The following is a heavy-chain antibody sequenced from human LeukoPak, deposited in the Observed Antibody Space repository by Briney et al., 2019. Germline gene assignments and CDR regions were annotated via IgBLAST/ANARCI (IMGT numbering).Heavy chain of an antibody. V-gene: IGHV3-7*01. CDR3: ARDLPRYRIAAHRLADDGAFDI. Sequence: PGGSLRLSCAASGFTFSSYWMSWVRQAPGKGLEWVANIKQDGSEKYYVDSVKGRFTISRDNAKNSLYLQMNSLRAEDTAVYYCARDLPRYRIAAHRLADDGAFDIWGQGTMVTVSS. J-gene: IGHJ3*02. CDR2: IKQDGSEK. CDR1: GFTFSSYW. D-gene: IGHD6-13*01.